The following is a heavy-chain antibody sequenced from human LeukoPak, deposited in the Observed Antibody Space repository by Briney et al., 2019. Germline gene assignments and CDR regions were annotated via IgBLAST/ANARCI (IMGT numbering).Heavy chain of an antibody. Sequence: SETLSLTCAVYGGSFSGYYWSWIRQPPGKGLEWIGEINHSGSTNYNPSLKSRVTISVDTSKNQFSLKLSSVTAADTAVYYCARGKLAPNYYYYYMDVWGKGTTVTVSS. J-gene: IGHJ6*03. CDR3: ARGKLAPNYYYYYMDV. CDR1: GGSFSGYY. V-gene: IGHV4-34*01. CDR2: INHSGST. D-gene: IGHD6-6*01.